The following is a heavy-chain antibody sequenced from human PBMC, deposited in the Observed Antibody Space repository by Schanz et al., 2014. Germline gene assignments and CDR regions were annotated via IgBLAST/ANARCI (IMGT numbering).Heavy chain of an antibody. D-gene: IGHD4-17*01. V-gene: IGHV1-69*02. CDR3: ATLDYADSVS. Sequence: QVHLVQSGAEVKKPGSSVKVSCKASGGTFSSDTFSWVRQAPGQGLEWMGRIVPIAGITNYAQRFQGRVTITADKSSDTAYMELSSLRSEDTAVYYCATLDYADSVSWGQGTLVTVSP. CDR1: GGTFSSDT. J-gene: IGHJ5*02. CDR2: IVPIAGIT.